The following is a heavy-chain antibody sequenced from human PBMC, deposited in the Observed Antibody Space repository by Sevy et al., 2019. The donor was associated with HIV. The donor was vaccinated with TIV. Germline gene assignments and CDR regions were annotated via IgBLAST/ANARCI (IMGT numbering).Heavy chain of an antibody. J-gene: IGHJ4*02. CDR1: GFTFTKAW. CDR3: TTDAGAVGENY. Sequence: GSLRLSCAASGFTFTKAWMTWVRQAPGKGLEWVGRIKSKADGGTTDYAAPVKGRFTISRDDSKNTLYLQLNSLKTEDTAVYYCTTDAGAVGENYWGQGTLVTVSS. CDR2: IKSKADGGTT. D-gene: IGHD3-16*01. V-gene: IGHV3-15*07.